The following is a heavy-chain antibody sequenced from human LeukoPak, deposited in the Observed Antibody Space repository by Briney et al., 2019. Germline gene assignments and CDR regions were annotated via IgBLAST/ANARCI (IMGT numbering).Heavy chain of an antibody. CDR1: GGSISSSSYY. Sequence: SETLSLTCTVSGGSISSSSYYWGWIRQPPGKGLEWIGSIYYSGSTYYNPSLKSRITISVDTSKNQFSLKLSSVTAADTAVYYCARDFYDSSGYYPPYFDYWGQGTLVTVSS. CDR2: IYYSGST. CDR3: ARDFYDSSGYYPPYFDY. D-gene: IGHD3-22*01. J-gene: IGHJ4*02. V-gene: IGHV4-39*02.